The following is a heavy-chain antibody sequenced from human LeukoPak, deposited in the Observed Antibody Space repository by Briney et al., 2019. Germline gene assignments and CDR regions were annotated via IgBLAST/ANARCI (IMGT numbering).Heavy chain of an antibody. V-gene: IGHV3-23*01. J-gene: IGHJ4*02. CDR1: GFTFSSYA. Sequence: GGSLRLSCAAFGFTFSSYAMGWVRQAPGKGLEWVSSISGSGTSTYYADSVKGRFTISRDNSKNTLFLQMNSLRAEDTAVYYCTKRPVVVITTPYFDYWGQGTLVTVSS. CDR3: TKRPVVVITTPYFDY. CDR2: ISGSGTST. D-gene: IGHD3-22*01.